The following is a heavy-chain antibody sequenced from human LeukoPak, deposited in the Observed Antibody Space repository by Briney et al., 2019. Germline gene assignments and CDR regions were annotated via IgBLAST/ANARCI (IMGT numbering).Heavy chain of an antibody. J-gene: IGHJ3*02. D-gene: IGHD3/OR15-3a*01. CDR1: GGSISSSNW. CDR3: ARDALDHDAFDI. V-gene: IGHV4-4*02. Sequence: SETLSLTCTVSGGSISSSNWWSWVRQPPGKGLEWIGEIYHSGSTNYNPSLKSRVTISVDKSKNQFSPKLSSVTAADTAVYYCARDALDHDAFDIWGQGTMVTVSS. CDR2: IYHSGST.